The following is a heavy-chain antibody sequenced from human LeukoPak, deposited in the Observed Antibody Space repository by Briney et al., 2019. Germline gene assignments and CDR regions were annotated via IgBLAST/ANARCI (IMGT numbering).Heavy chain of an antibody. Sequence: SETPSLTCAVYGGSFSGYYWSWIRQPPGKGLGWIGEINHSGSTNYTPSLKSRVTISVDASKNQFSLKLSSVTAADTAVYYCARGQFYGSGSYPTYYFYYYGMDVWGQGTTVTVSS. CDR3: ARGQFYGSGSYPTYYFYYYGMDV. D-gene: IGHD3-10*01. CDR2: INHSGST. CDR1: GGSFSGYY. V-gene: IGHV4-34*01. J-gene: IGHJ6*02.